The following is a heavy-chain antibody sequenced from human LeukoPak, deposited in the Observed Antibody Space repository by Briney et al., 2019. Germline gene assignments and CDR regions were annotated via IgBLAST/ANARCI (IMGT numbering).Heavy chain of an antibody. J-gene: IGHJ4*02. CDR3: ARDYYSSSSGLYGY. CDR1: GYSFTSYW. Sequence: GESLKISSKGSGYSFTSYWIGWVRQMPGKGLEWMGIICPGDSDTRYSPSFPGQVTISADKSISTAYLQWSSLKASDTAMYYCARDYYSSSSGLYGYWGQGTLVTVSS. D-gene: IGHD6-6*01. CDR2: ICPGDSDT. V-gene: IGHV5-51*01.